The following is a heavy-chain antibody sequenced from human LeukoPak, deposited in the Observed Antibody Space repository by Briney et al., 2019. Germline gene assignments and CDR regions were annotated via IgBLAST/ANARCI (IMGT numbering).Heavy chain of an antibody. Sequence: ASVKVSSKASGYTFTGYYIHWVRQAPGQGLEWMGWIDPNSGGTDYAQKFQGRVTMTRGTSISTAYMDLSRLRSDDTAVYYCARVGYSSSASDYWGQGTLVTVSS. CDR2: IDPNSGGT. V-gene: IGHV1-2*02. J-gene: IGHJ4*02. D-gene: IGHD2-2*01. CDR1: GYTFTGYY. CDR3: ARVGYSSSASDY.